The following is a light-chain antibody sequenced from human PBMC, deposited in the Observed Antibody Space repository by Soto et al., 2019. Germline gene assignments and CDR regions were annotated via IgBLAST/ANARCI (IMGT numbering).Light chain of an antibody. CDR2: GAS. CDR1: QSVGGY. Sequence: TQSPAPLSLSPGDRATLFCRASQSVGGYLAWYQQKPGQAPRLLIYGASSRATGIPDRFSGSGSGTDFTLTISRLEPEDFAVYYCQQYGSSRETFGQGTKVDIK. CDR3: QQYGSSRET. V-gene: IGKV3-20*01. J-gene: IGKJ1*01.